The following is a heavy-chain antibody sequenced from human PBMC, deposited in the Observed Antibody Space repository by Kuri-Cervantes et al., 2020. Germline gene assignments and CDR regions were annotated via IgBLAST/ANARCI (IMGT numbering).Heavy chain of an antibody. D-gene: IGHD3-10*01. CDR1: GYTFTSYD. CDR3: AREAGVKVRGVIIPRYFDL. Sequence: ASVKVSCKASGYTFTSYDINRVRQATGQGLEWMGWTNPNSGNTGYAQKFQGRVTMTRNTSISTAYMELSSLRSEDTAVYYCAREAGVKVRGVIIPRYFDLWGRGTLVTVSS. J-gene: IGHJ2*01. V-gene: IGHV1-8*01. CDR2: TNPNSGNT.